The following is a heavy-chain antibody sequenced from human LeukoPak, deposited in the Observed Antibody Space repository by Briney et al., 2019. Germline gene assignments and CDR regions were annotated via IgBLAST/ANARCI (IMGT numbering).Heavy chain of an antibody. CDR2: IYYSGST. J-gene: IGHJ3*02. Sequence: SETLSLTCTVSGGSISSGGYYWSWLRQPPGKGLEWIGYIYYSGSTNYNPSLKSRVTISVDTSKNQFSLKLSSVTAADTAVYYCARKTYGEAFDIWGQGTMVTVSS. V-gene: IGHV4-61*08. D-gene: IGHD4-17*01. CDR1: GGSISSGGYY. CDR3: ARKTYGEAFDI.